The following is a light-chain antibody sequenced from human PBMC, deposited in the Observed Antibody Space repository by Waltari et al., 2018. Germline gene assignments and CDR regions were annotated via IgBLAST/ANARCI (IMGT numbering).Light chain of an antibody. J-gene: IGLJ2*01. CDR2: EVN. Sequence: QSALTQPASVSGSPGQSIPISCTGSSRAVGNYDFVSWYQQYPGKAPKVIIYEVNKRPSGVSDRFSGSKSGNTASLTISGLQPEDEADYHCCSYATRNTPVAFGGGTKVTLL. CDR3: CSYATRNTPVA. CDR1: SRAVGNYDF. V-gene: IGLV2-23*02.